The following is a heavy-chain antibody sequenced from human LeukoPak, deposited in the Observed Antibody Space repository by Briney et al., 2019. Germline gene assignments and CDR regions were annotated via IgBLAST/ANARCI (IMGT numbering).Heavy chain of an antibody. Sequence: KSSETLSLTCTVSGGSISSYYWGWIRQPPGKGLEWIGSIYHNGSTYYNPSLKSRVTISVDTSKNQFSLKLSSVTAADTAVYYCASISYGGLYFDYWGQGTLVTVSS. J-gene: IGHJ4*02. D-gene: IGHD4-23*01. V-gene: IGHV4-38-2*02. CDR2: IYHNGST. CDR1: GGSISSYY. CDR3: ASISYGGLYFDY.